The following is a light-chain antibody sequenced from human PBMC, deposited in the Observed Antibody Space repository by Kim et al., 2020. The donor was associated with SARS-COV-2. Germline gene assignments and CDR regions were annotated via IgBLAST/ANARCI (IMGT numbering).Light chain of an antibody. CDR2: QDS. CDR1: KLGDKY. V-gene: IGLV3-1*01. Sequence: VSPGQTASITCSGDKLGDKYACWYQQKPGQSPVLVIYQDSKRPSGIPERFSGSNSGNTATLTIGGTQAMDEADYSCQAWDSSTWVFGGGTQLTVL. J-gene: IGLJ3*02. CDR3: QAWDSSTWV.